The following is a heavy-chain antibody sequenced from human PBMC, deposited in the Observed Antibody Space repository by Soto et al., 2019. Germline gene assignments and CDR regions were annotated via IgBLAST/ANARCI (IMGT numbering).Heavy chain of an antibody. Sequence: EVQLVESGGGLVQPGESLRLSCAASGFTFGLHGMNWVRQAPGKGLEWVSYITGSGDTIYYSDSVNGRFTISRDNAKNSQYLQINSLSAEDSAVYYCARDTNCFGYFGMYVWGQGTTVTVSS. V-gene: IGHV3-48*01. J-gene: IGHJ6*02. CDR1: GFTFGLHG. D-gene: IGHD2-2*01. CDR3: ARDTNCFGYFGMYV. CDR2: ITGSGDTI.